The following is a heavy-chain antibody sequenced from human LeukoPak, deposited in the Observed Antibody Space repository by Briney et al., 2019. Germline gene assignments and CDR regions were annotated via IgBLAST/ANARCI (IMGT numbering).Heavy chain of an antibody. J-gene: IGHJ5*02. V-gene: IGHV1-2*02. D-gene: IGHD6-6*01. CDR1: GYTFTDYY. CDR2: IGPNSGGT. CDR3: ARSNIAVRRGDYWFDP. Sequence: ASVKVSCKASGYTFTDYYMHWVRQAPGQGLEWMGWIGPNSGGTNYAQKFQGRVTMTRDSSISTAYMELTKLISDDTAVYYCARSNIAVRRGDYWFDPWGQGTLVTVSS.